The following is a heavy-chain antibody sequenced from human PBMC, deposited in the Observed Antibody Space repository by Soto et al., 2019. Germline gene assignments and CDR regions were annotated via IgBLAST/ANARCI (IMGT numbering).Heavy chain of an antibody. V-gene: IGHV3-33*01. CDR1: GFTFSSYG. D-gene: IGHD3-10*01. J-gene: IGHJ4*02. CDR3: ARDEMLVGSGSYFTVGPFDY. CDR2: IWYDGSNK. Sequence: GGSLRLSCAASGFTFSSYGMHWVRQAPGKGLEWVAVIWYDGSNKYYADSVKGRFTISRDNSKNTLYLQMNSLRAEDTAVYCCARDEMLVGSGSYFTVGPFDYWGQGTLVTVSS.